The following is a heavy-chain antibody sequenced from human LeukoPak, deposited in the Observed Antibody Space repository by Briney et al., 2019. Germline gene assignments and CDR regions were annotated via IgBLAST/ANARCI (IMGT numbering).Heavy chain of an antibody. CDR1: GYTFTSYY. D-gene: IGHD5-12*01. CDR3: ATVPGYSGYDPELDY. V-gene: IGHV1-24*01. J-gene: IGHJ4*02. CDR2: FDPEDGET. Sequence: ASVKVSCKASGYTFTSYYMHWVRQAPGKGLEWMGGFDPEDGETIYAQKFQGRVTMTEDTSTDTAYMELSSLRSEDTAVYYCATVPGYSGYDPELDYWGQGTLVTVSS.